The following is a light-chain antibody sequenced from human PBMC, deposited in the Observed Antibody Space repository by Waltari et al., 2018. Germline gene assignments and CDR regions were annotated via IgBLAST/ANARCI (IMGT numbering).Light chain of an antibody. CDR2: EDS. J-gene: IGLJ3*02. CDR3: RSYASSSSWV. V-gene: IGLV2-23*01. Sequence: QSALTQPASVSGSPGQSITISCTGTSSDVGSYNLVSWYQQHPGKAPKLIIYEDSKRTSGVSNRFYASKSDNTASLTISGLQAEDEADDYCRSYASSSSWVFGGGTKLTVL. CDR1: SSDVGSYNL.